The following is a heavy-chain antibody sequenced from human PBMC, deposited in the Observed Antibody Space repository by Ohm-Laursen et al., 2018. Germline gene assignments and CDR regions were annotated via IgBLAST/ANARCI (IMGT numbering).Heavy chain of an antibody. Sequence: PTQTLTLTCTFSGLSLSTSGMCVSWIRQPPGKALEWLARIDWDDDKYYSTSLKTRLTISKDTSKNQVVLTMTNMDPVDTATYYCARIPHGGYYYGMDVWGQGTTVTVSS. V-gene: IGHV2-70*11. CDR3: ARIPHGGYYYGMDV. CDR2: IDWDDDK. J-gene: IGHJ6*02. CDR1: GLSLSTSGMC.